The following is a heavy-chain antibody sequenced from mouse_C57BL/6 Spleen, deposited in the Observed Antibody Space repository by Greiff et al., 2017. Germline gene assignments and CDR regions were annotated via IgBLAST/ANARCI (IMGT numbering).Heavy chain of an antibody. V-gene: IGHV1-82*01. D-gene: IGHD2-4*01. J-gene: IGHJ4*01. CDR2: IYPGDGDT. CDR1: GYAFSSSW. Sequence: QVQLQQSGPELVKPGASVKISCKASGYAFSSSWMNWVKQRPGKGLEWIGRIYPGDGDTNYNGTFKGKATLTADKSSSTAYMQLSSLTSEDSAVCICANEGYDYDGNYYAMDYWGQGTSVTVSS. CDR3: ANEGYDYDGNYYAMDY.